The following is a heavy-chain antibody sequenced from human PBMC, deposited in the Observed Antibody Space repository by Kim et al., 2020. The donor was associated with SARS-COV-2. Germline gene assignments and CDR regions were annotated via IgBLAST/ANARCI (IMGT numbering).Heavy chain of an antibody. D-gene: IGHD3-16*01. Sequence: SNKYYADSVKGRFTISRDNSKNTLYRQMNSLRAEDTAVYYCARWGSGVSYWGQGTLVTVSS. V-gene: IGHV3-30-3*01. CDR3: ARWGSGVSY. CDR2: SNK. J-gene: IGHJ4*02.